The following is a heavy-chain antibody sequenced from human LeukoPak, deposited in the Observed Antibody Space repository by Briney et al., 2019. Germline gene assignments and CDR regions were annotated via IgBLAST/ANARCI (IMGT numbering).Heavy chain of an antibody. CDR3: ARGAGGSGWYRAYFDY. Sequence: PGGSLRLSCAASGFTFSNYAMHWVRQAPGKGLEWVAVIWYDGSNKYYADSVKGRFTISRDNSKNTLYLQMNSLGAEDTAVYYCARGAGGSGWYRAYFDYWGQGTLVTVSS. CDR1: GFTFSNYA. CDR2: IWYDGSNK. V-gene: IGHV3-33*08. D-gene: IGHD6-19*01. J-gene: IGHJ4*02.